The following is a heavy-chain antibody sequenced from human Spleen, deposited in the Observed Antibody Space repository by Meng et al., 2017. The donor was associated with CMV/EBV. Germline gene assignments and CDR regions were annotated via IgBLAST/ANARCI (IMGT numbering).Heavy chain of an antibody. Sequence: GGSLRLSCAASGFTVSSYEMSWVRQAPGKGLEWISYISSSGSIIYYADSVKGRFTISRDNAKNTLYLQMNSLRAEDTAVYYCARDPGPGYCSSTSCPLNYYYGMDVWGQGTTVTVS. CDR1: GFTVSSYE. V-gene: IGHV3-48*03. CDR2: ISSSGSII. J-gene: IGHJ6*02. CDR3: ARDPGPGYCSSTSCPLNYYYGMDV. D-gene: IGHD2-2*01.